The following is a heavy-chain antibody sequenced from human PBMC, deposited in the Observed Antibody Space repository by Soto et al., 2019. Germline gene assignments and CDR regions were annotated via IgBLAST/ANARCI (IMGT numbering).Heavy chain of an antibody. J-gene: IGHJ1*01. V-gene: IGHV3-9*01. CDR2: INWNSGSI. Sequence: EVQLVESGGGLVQPGRSLRLSCAASGLTFDDYAMHWVRQVPGKGLEWVSGINWNSGSIGYGDSMKGRFAISRDNAKNSLHLQMNSLSAEDTAFYYCVKDESINWYSGHFRHWGQGTLVTVSS. D-gene: IGHD6-13*01. CDR1: GLTFDDYA. CDR3: VKDESINWYSGHFRH.